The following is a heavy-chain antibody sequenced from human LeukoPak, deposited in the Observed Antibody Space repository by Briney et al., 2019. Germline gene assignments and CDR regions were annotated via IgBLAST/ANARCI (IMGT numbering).Heavy chain of an antibody. CDR1: GFNFEDYA. D-gene: IGHD1-26*01. Sequence: PGGSLRLSCAASGFNFEDYAIHWVRQAQGKGLEWVSGISWNSGSIGYADSVKGRFTISRDNAKNSLYLQMNSLRAEDTALYYCAKDVGSVGATPLFDYWGQGTLVTVSS. J-gene: IGHJ4*02. CDR2: ISWNSGSI. CDR3: AKDVGSVGATPLFDY. V-gene: IGHV3-9*01.